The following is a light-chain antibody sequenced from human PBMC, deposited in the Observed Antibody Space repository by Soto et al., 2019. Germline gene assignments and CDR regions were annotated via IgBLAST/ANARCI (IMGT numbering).Light chain of an antibody. CDR2: DVS. CDR1: RSDVGGYNY. Sequence: QSALTQPRSVSGSPGQSVTISCAGTRSDVGGYNYVSWYQQYPGKAPTLMIHDVSKRPSGVPDRFSGSKSGNTASLTISGLQAEDEADYYCCSYAGSYTWGFGTGTKVTVL. V-gene: IGLV2-11*01. CDR3: CSYAGSYTWG. J-gene: IGLJ1*01.